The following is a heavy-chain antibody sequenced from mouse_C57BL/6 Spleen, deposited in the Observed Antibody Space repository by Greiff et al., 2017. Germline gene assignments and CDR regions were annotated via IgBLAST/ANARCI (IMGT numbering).Heavy chain of an antibody. CDR1: GYTFTSYW. CDR2: IYPGNSDT. V-gene: IGHV1-5*01. J-gene: IGHJ4*01. Sequence: VQLQQSGTVLARPGASVKMSCKTSGYTFTSYWMHWVKQRPGQGLEWIGAIYPGNSDTSYNQKFKGKAKLTAVTSASTAYMELSSLTNEDSAVYYCTREDYDVGYAKDYWGQGTSVTVSS. D-gene: IGHD2-4*01. CDR3: TREDYDVGYAKDY.